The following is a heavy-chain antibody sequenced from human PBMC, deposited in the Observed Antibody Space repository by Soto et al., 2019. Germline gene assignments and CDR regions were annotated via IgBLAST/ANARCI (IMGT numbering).Heavy chain of an antibody. CDR2: IYHSGTT. D-gene: IGHD2-15*01. V-gene: IGHV4-38-2*02. CDR1: GYSISNGYH. Sequence: SETLSLTCTVSGYSISNGYHWAWIRQPPGKGLEWIGSIYHSGTTFYNPSLKNQVIISVDTSNNQFSLQLTSVTAADTAIYYCAKENCLHGGCYSFDYWGQGTPVTVPQ. J-gene: IGHJ4*02. CDR3: AKENCLHGGCYSFDY.